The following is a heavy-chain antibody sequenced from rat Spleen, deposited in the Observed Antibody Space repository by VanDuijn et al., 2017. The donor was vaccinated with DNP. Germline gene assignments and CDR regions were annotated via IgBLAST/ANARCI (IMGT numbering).Heavy chain of an antibody. CDR3: AGRPPPTRGPFDY. J-gene: IGHJ2*01. Sequence: EVQLVESGGGLVQPGRSLILSCAASGFTFSDYYMAWVRQAPTKGLEWVATISYDGSSTYYRDSVKGRFTISRDNAKTSLHLQMDSLRSEVTAAYYCAGRPPPTRGPFDYWGQGVTVTVSS. D-gene: IGHD1-4*01. CDR1: GFTFSDYY. V-gene: IGHV5-7*01. CDR2: ISYDGSST.